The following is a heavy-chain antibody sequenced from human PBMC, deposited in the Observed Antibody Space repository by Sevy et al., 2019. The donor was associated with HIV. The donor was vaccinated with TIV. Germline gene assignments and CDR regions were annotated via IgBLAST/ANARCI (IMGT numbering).Heavy chain of an antibody. Sequence: GGSLRLSCAASGFTFSSYDMHWVRQATGKGLEWVSAIGTAGDTYYPGSVKDRFTISRENAKNSLYLQMNSLRAGDMAVYYCARVGGKRAFDIWGQGTMVTVSS. V-gene: IGHV3-13*01. CDR1: GFTFSSYD. CDR2: IGTAGDT. CDR3: ARVGGKRAFDI. D-gene: IGHD2-15*01. J-gene: IGHJ3*02.